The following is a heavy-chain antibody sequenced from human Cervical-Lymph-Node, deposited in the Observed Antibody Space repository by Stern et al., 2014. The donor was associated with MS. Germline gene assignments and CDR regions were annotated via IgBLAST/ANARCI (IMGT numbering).Heavy chain of an antibody. D-gene: IGHD3-16*01. Sequence: QVTLKESGPTLVKPTQTLTLTCTFSGFSLSTIGEGVGWIRQPPGKAPEWLALNYWDDDKSDRPSLKSMIGITKDTFKTQVVLTLTNMDPVDTAPYSCPHSLIRLGELSSPPIDSWGQGTLVTVSS. V-gene: IGHV2-5*02. CDR2: NYWDDDK. CDR3: PHSLIRLGELSSPPIDS. J-gene: IGHJ4*02. CDR1: GFSLSTIGEG.